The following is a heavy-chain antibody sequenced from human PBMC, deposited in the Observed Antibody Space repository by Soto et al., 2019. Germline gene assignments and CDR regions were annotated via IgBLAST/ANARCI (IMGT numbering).Heavy chain of an antibody. CDR3: AKERDDSSGYYSPYYFDY. V-gene: IGHV3-23*01. CDR1: GFTFSSYA. J-gene: IGHJ4*02. D-gene: IGHD3-22*01. Sequence: GGSLRLSCAASGFTFSSYAMSWVRQAPGKGLEWASAISGSGGSTYYADSVKGRFTISRDNSKNTLYLQMNSLRAEDTAVYYCAKERDDSSGYYSPYYFDYWGQGTLVTVSS. CDR2: ISGSGGST.